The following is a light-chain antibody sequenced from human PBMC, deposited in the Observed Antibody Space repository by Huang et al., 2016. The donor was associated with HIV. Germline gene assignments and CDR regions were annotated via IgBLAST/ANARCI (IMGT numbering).Light chain of an antibody. CDR3: QQYYTIRA. J-gene: IGKJ1*01. CDR1: QGISNS. CDR2: DAS. V-gene: IGKV1-NL1*01. Sequence: DIQMTQSPSSLSASVGDRVTITCRASQGISNSLAWYQQKSGKAPRLLLFDASRLASGVPSRFSGSGSGTDYTLTISSQQPEDFATYYCQQYYTIRAFGQGTKVEIK.